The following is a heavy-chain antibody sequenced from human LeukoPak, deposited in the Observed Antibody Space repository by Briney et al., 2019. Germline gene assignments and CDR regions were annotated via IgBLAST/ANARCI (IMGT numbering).Heavy chain of an antibody. Sequence: SETLSLTCTVSGGSTSSSSYYWGWIRQPPGKGLEWIGSIYYSGSTYYNPSLKSRVTISVDTSKNQFSLKLSSVTAADTAVYYCARDLGYCSSTSCSVFDYWGQGTLVTVSS. CDR2: IYYSGST. CDR3: ARDLGYCSSTSCSVFDY. D-gene: IGHD2-2*01. J-gene: IGHJ4*02. V-gene: IGHV4-39*07. CDR1: GGSTSSSSYY.